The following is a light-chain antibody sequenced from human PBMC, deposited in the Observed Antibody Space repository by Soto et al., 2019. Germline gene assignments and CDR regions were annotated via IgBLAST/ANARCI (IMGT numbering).Light chain of an antibody. CDR2: END. J-gene: IGLJ3*02. CDR1: SSNIGRNY. CDR3: GAWDRGLKAGV. V-gene: IGLV1-51*02. Sequence: QSVLTQPPSVSAAQGETVTIPCSGTSSNIGRNYVSWYQQLPGSAPKLLIYENDRRPSGIPDRFSGYKSGTAATLDITGLQTGDEADYYCGAWDRGLKAGVFGGGTKLTVL.